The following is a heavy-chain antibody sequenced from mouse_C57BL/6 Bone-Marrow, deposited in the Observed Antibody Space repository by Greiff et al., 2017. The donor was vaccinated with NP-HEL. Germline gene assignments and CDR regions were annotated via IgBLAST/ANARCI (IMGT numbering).Heavy chain of an antibody. CDR2: LSSGSSTI. J-gene: IGHJ2*01. CDR3: ASGLGFDY. D-gene: IGHD3-1*01. Sequence: EVQLVESGGGLVKPGGSLKLSCAASGFTFSDYGMHWVRQAPEKGLEWVAYLSSGSSTIYYSDTVKGRFTISRDNAKNTLFLQMTSLRSEDTAMYYCASGLGFDYWGQGTTLTVSS. V-gene: IGHV5-17*01. CDR1: GFTFSDYG.